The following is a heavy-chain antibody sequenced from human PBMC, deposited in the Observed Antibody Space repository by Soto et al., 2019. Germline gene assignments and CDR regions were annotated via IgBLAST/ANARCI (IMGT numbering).Heavy chain of an antibody. CDR2: ISSASSAK. D-gene: IGHD2-8*01. CDR3: ARHLMGCAMEV. Sequence: PVGSLRLSCAASGFTFGSYHMDLVRQAPGKGLECVSYISSASSAKYYEDSVKGRFTISRYNAKNSLFLQNNRLRAEDTAVHYCARHLMGCAMEVWGQGTMVTLSS. J-gene: IGHJ3*01. CDR1: GFTFGSYH. V-gene: IGHV3-48*03.